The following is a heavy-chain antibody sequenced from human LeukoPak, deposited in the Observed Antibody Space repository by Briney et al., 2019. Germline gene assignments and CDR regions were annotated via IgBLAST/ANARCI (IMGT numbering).Heavy chain of an antibody. CDR2: TYYRSKWYN. J-gene: IGHJ4*02. V-gene: IGHV6-1*01. D-gene: IGHD6-19*01. CDR1: GGSVSSNSAA. Sequence: SQTLSLTCAISGGSVSSNSAAWNWIRQSPSRGLEWLGRTYYRSKWYNDYAVSVKSRLIINPDTSKNQFSLQLNSVTPEDTAVYYCARALRYSSGWALDYWGQGTLVTVSS. CDR3: ARALRYSSGWALDY.